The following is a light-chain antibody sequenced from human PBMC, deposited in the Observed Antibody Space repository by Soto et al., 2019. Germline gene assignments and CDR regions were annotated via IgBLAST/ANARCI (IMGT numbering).Light chain of an antibody. CDR1: QSVSSTY. CDR2: GAS. Sequence: SPGERATLSCRASQSVSSTYLAWYQQKPGQSPRLVIYGASTRATGIPDRFSGSGSGTDFTLTISGLEPEDFAVYYCQQYGSSQITFGQGTRLEI. CDR3: QQYGSSQIT. J-gene: IGKJ5*01. V-gene: IGKV3-20*01.